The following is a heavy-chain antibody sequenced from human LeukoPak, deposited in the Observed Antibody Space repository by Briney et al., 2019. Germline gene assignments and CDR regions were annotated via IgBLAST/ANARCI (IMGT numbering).Heavy chain of an antibody. CDR2: IWYDGSNK. D-gene: IGHD5-18*01. V-gene: IGHV3-33*01. CDR1: GFTFSSYG. CDR3: ARGGYSYGLEDY. Sequence: TGRSLRLSCAASGFTFSSYGMPWVRQAPGKGLEWVAVIWYDGSNKYYADSVKGRFTISRDNSKNTLYLQMNSLRAEDTAVYYCARGGYSYGLEDYWGQGTLVTVSS. J-gene: IGHJ4*02.